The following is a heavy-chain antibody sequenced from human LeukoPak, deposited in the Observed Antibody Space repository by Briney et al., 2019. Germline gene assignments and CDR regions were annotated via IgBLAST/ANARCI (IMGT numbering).Heavy chain of an antibody. CDR3: ARDLYSGHEGNAFDI. CDR2: IIPIRGIA. CDR1: GGTFSSYA. D-gene: IGHD5-12*01. V-gene: IGHV1-69*04. Sequence: SVKVSCKASGGTFSSYAITWVRQAPGQGLEWMGRIIPIRGIANYAQKFQGRVTIIADQSTSTAYMELSSLRSEDTAVYYYARDLYSGHEGNAFDIWGQGTMVTGSS. J-gene: IGHJ3*02.